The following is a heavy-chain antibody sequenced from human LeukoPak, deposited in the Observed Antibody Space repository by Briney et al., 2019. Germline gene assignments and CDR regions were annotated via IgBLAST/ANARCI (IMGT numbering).Heavy chain of an antibody. CDR2: ISTTGDT. CDR3: ARSHYSDDYVLDH. CDR1: GFTFTNYD. J-gene: IGHJ4*02. V-gene: IGHV3-13*04. D-gene: IGHD3-16*01. Sequence: GGSLRLSCAGSGFTFTNYDIHWVRQATGKGLEWVAAISTTGDTHYMASVKGRFILSREDGKNSVNPHMNSLRAGDTAVYYCARSHYSDDYVLDHWGQGTLVIVSS.